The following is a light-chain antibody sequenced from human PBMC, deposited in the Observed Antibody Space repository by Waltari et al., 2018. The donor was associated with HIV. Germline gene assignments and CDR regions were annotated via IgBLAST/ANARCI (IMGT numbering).Light chain of an antibody. CDR1: SSNIGSNT. CDR3: SSYAGSNSWV. Sequence: QSVLTQPPSASGTAGQRVTISCSGSSSNIGSNTVNWYQHLPGTSPKLLIYSNYPRPSGVPYLFSGSKSGNTASLTVSVLQAEDEAYYYCSSYAGSNSWVFGGGTKLTVL. J-gene: IGLJ3*02. V-gene: IGLV1-44*01. CDR2: SNY.